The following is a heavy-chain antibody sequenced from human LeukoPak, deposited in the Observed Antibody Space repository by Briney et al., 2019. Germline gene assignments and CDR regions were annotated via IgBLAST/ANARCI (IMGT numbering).Heavy chain of an antibody. V-gene: IGHV3-48*03. CDR2: ISGRGSTV. CDR3: ARDNGLGASDY. D-gene: IGHD1-26*01. Sequence: PGGSLRLSCAASGFTFNKYAMSWIRQAPGKGLERISYISGRGSTVYYAVSVKGRFTISRDNAKNSLYLQMNSLRAEDTAVYYCARDNGLGASDYWGQGTLVTVSS. J-gene: IGHJ4*02. CDR1: GFTFNKYA.